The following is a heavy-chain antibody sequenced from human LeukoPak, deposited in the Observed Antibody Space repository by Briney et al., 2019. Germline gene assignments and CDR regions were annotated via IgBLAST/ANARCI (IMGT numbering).Heavy chain of an antibody. Sequence: SGTLSLTCAVSGGSISSSNWWSWVRQPPGKGLEWIGEIYHSGSTNYNPSLKSRVTISVDKSKNQFSLKLSSVTAADTAVYYCARDLGLHPSWFDPWGQGTLVTVSS. D-gene: IGHD1-7*01. V-gene: IGHV4-4*02. CDR2: IYHSGST. J-gene: IGHJ5*02. CDR3: ARDLGLHPSWFDP. CDR1: GGSISSSNW.